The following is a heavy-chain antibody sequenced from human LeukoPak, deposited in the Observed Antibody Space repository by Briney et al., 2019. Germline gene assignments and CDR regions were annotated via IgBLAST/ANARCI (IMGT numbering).Heavy chain of an antibody. J-gene: IGHJ6*03. CDR3: ARGGMVRNNYYYYYMDV. CDR1: GGTFSSYA. D-gene: IGHD3-10*01. CDR2: IIPIFGTA. V-gene: IGHV1-69*06. Sequence: ASVKVSCKASGGTFSSYAISWVRQAPGQGLEWMGGIIPIFGTANYAQKFQGRVTITADKSTSTAYRELSSLRSEDTAVYYCARGGMVRNNYYYYYMDVWGKGTTVTVSS.